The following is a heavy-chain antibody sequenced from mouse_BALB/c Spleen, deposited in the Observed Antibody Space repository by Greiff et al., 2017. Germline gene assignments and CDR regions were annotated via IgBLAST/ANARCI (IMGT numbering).Heavy chain of an antibody. Sequence: EVQRVESGGGLVQPGGSRKLSCAASGFTFSSFGMHWVRQAPEKGLEWVAYISSGSSTIYYADTVKGRFTISRDNPKNTLFLQMTSLRSEDTAMYYCARSDYYGSSYRAYWGQGTLVTVSA. CDR2: ISSGSSTI. CDR3: ARSDYYGSSYRAY. J-gene: IGHJ3*01. CDR1: GFTFSSFG. D-gene: IGHD1-1*01. V-gene: IGHV5-17*02.